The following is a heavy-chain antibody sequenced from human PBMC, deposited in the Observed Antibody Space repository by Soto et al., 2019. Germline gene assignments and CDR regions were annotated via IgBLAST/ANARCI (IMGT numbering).Heavy chain of an antibody. CDR1: GFTFRSFT. V-gene: IGHV3-21*01. J-gene: IGHJ5*02. CDR3: TRDASRDSSARGWFDP. Sequence: GVLRLSCAASGFTFRSFTMNWVRQAPGKGLEWVSTISSNSAYIYYTDALRGRFTISRDNAKNSLHLQMNSLRAEDTAVYYCTRDASRDSSARGWFDPWGPGTQVTVSS. CDR2: ISSNSAYI. D-gene: IGHD6-13*01.